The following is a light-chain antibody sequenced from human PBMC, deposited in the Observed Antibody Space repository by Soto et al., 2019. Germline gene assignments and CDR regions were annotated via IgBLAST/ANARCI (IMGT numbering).Light chain of an antibody. CDR1: QDIRSS. CDR3: QQYGGSPIT. Sequence: VVTRSPATLSVSPGERVTLSCSASQDIRSSLALYRQKPGQAPRLLIYGASSRATGIPDRFGGSGAATDFTLTISRLEPEVFALYYCQQYGGSPITFGLGTRLEIK. J-gene: IGKJ5*01. CDR2: GAS. V-gene: IGKV3-20*01.